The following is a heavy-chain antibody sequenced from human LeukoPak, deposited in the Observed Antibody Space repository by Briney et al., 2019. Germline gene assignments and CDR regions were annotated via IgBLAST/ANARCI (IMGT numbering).Heavy chain of an antibody. CDR1: GFTFINYA. J-gene: IGHJ4*02. CDR2: ISGSGGGSVGGT. Sequence: GGSLRLACAASGFTFINYAMRWVRQAPGKGLEWVSGISGSGGGSVGGTYYADSVKGRFTISRDNSDSTLYLQMNSLRVEDTAVSYCAKGKDPGLISMLQLHFEYWGQGTLVTVSS. V-gene: IGHV3-23*01. D-gene: IGHD2-8*01. CDR3: AKGKDPGLISMLQLHFEY.